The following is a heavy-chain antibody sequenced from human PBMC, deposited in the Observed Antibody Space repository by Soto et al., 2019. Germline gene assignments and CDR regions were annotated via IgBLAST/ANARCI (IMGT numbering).Heavy chain of an antibody. CDR1: GGTFSSYA. D-gene: IGHD3-9*01. CDR3: ARDTRIDILTGYYEDY. CDR2: IIPIFGTA. V-gene: IGHV1-69*12. Sequence: QVQLVQSGAEVKKPGSSVKVSCKASGGTFSSYAISWVRQAPGQGLEWMGGIIPIFGTANYAQKFQGRVTITADESTSTDYMELSSLRSEDTAVYYCARDTRIDILTGYYEDYWGQGTLVTVSS. J-gene: IGHJ4*02.